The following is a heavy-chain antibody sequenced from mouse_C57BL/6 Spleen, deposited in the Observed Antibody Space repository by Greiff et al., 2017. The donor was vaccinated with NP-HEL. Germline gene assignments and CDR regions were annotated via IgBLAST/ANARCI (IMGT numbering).Heavy chain of an antibody. CDR2: INPNNGGT. D-gene: IGHD1-1*02. CDR1: GYTFTDYN. Sequence: VQLQQPGPELVKPGASVKIPCKASGYTFTDYNMDWVKQSHGQSLEWIGEINPNNGGTIYNQKFKGKATLTVDKSSSTAYMELRSLTSEDTAVDYCARKAGVGTPLAYWGQGTLVTVSA. V-gene: IGHV1-18*01. J-gene: IGHJ3*01. CDR3: ARKAGVGTPLAY.